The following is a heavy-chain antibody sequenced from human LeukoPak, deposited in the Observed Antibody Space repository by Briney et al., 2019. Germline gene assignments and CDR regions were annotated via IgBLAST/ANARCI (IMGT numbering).Heavy chain of an antibody. D-gene: IGHD5-12*01. CDR1: GGSLNYYY. J-gene: IGHJ5*02. CDR3: AREGQVAPGNWFDP. Sequence: SETLSVTCTVSGGSLNYYYWSWIRQPPGKGLEWIGGIYYSDSPNYNPSLQSRATISVDTSNNQLSLRMTSGTAADTAVYYCAREGQVAPGNWFDPWGQGTPVTFSS. V-gene: IGHV4-59*12. CDR2: IYYSDSP.